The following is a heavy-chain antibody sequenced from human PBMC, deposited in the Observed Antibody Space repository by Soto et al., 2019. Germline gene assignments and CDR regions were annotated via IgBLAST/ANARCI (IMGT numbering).Heavy chain of an antibody. J-gene: IGHJ4*02. CDR1: GFTFSSYA. Sequence: GGSLRLSCAASGFTFSSYAMSWVRQAPGKGLEWVSAISGSGGSTYYADSVKGRFTISRDNSKNTLYLQMNSLRAEDTAVYYCAKDPIPDFWSGYYDYWSQGTLVTVSS. CDR3: AKDPIPDFWSGYYDY. V-gene: IGHV3-23*01. D-gene: IGHD3-3*01. CDR2: ISGSGGST.